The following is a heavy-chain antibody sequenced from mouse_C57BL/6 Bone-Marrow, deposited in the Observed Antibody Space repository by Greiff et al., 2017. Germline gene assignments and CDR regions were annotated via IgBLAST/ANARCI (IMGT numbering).Heavy chain of an antibody. J-gene: IGHJ4*01. Sequence: DVHLVESGEGLVKPGGSLKLSCAASGFTFSSYAMSWVRQTPEKRLEWVAYISSGGDYIYYADTVKGRFTISRDNARNTLYLQMSCLKSEDTAMYYCTRARGGNAMDYWGQGTSVTVSS. D-gene: IGHD2-1*01. CDR3: TRARGGNAMDY. V-gene: IGHV5-9-1*02. CDR1: GFTFSSYA. CDR2: ISSGGDYI.